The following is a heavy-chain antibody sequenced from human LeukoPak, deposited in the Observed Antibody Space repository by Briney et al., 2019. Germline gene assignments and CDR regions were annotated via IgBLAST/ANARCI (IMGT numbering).Heavy chain of an antibody. CDR2: ISAYNGNA. D-gene: IGHD3-22*01. V-gene: IGHV1-18*01. J-gene: IGHJ6*02. CDR1: GYTFTSYG. CDR3: ARAYYYDSSGYHNLYYYYGMDV. Sequence: ASVKVFCKASGYTFTSYGISWVRQAPGQGLEWMGWISAYNGNANYAQKLQGRVTMTTDTSTSTAYMELRSLRSDDTAVYYCARAYYYDSSGYHNLYYYYGMDVWGQGTTVTVSS.